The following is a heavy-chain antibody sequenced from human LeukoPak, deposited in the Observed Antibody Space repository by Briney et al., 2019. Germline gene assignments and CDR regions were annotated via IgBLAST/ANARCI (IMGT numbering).Heavy chain of an antibody. D-gene: IGHD3-10*01. J-gene: IGHJ4*02. CDR2: IYYSGST. CDR3: ARVPLWFGELAPIDY. V-gene: IGHV4-30-4*01. Sequence: PSQTLSLTYTVSGGSISSGDYYWSWIRQPPGKGLEWIGYIYYSGSTYYNPSLKSRVTISVDTSKNQFSLKLSSVTAADTAVYYCARVPLWFGELAPIDYWGQGTLVTVSS. CDR1: GGSISSGDYY.